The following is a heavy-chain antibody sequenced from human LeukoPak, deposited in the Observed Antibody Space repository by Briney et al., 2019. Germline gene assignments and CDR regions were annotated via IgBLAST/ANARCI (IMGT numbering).Heavy chain of an antibody. CDR1: GFTFSSYW. V-gene: IGHV3-74*01. CDR2: INSDGSST. J-gene: IGHJ4*02. Sequence: GGSLRLSCAASGFTFSSYWMHWVRQAPGKGLVWVSHINSDGSSTSYADSVKGRFTISRDNAKNTLYLQMNSLRAEDTAVYYCARGWSRIYYDSSGIDYWGQGTQVTVSS. D-gene: IGHD3-22*01. CDR3: ARGWSRIYYDSSGIDY.